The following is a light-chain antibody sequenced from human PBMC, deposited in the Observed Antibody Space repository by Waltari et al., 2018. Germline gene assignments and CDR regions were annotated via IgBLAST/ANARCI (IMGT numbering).Light chain of an antibody. V-gene: IGKV3-15*01. CDR1: QSSSGN. Sequence: IVMTQSPATLSVSPGERVTLSCRASQSSSGNLAWYPQKPGQAPRLLMYGASTRAAGVPTRFSGSGSGTEFTVTISSLQSEDFAVYYCQQYNDWPQTFGQGTKLETK. J-gene: IGKJ2*01. CDR3: QQYNDWPQT. CDR2: GAS.